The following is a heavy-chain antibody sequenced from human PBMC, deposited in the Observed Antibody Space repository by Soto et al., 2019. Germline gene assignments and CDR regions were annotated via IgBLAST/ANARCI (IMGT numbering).Heavy chain of an antibody. Sequence: ASVKVSCKASGYTFTSYYMHWVRQAPGQGLEWMGIINPSGGSTSYAQKFQGRVTMTRDTSTSTVYMELSSLRSEDTAVYYCASGGASGSYRYYYYYYGMDVWGQGTTVTVSS. D-gene: IGHD1-26*01. CDR3: ASGGASGSYRYYYYYYGMDV. J-gene: IGHJ6*02. CDR1: GYTFTSYY. V-gene: IGHV1-46*01. CDR2: INPSGGST.